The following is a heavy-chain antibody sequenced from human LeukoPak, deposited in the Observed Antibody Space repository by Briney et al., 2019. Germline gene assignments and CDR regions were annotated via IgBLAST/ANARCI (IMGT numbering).Heavy chain of an antibody. J-gene: IGHJ4*02. V-gene: IGHV4-30-4*01. Sequence: SETLSHTCTVSGGSISSGDYYWSWIRQPPGKGLEWIGYIYYSGSTYYNPSLKSRVTISVDTSKNQFSLKRSSVTAADTAVYYCARERTMVRGVLDYWGQGTLVTVSS. CDR2: IYYSGST. CDR1: GGSISSGDYY. CDR3: ARERTMVRGVLDY. D-gene: IGHD3-10*01.